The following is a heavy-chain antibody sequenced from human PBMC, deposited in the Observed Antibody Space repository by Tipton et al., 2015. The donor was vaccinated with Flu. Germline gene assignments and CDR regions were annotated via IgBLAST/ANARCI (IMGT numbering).Heavy chain of an antibody. CDR1: TGSINSDY. Sequence: LRLSCSVSTGSINSDYWTWIRQAPGIGLEWIGYIHYRGRTKYNPSLKGRVSISVDTSKNQFSLRLTSVTAADTAVYYCARERTIAEAYASDIWGQGTMVTVSS. CDR2: IHYRGRT. V-gene: IGHV4-59*01. J-gene: IGHJ3*02. D-gene: IGHD6-13*01. CDR3: ARERTIAEAYASDI.